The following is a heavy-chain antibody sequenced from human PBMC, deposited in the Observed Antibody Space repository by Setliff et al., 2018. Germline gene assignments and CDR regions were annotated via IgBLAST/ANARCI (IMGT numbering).Heavy chain of an antibody. V-gene: IGHV4-39*07. J-gene: IGHJ4*02. CDR2: VYYSGNT. CDR3: ARYDSSGYSENYYFDY. D-gene: IGHD3-22*01. Sequence: PSETLSLTCTVSGGSISTTDYYWGWIRQPPGKGLEWIGCVYYSGNTYYSPSLKSRVTMFVDTSKNQFSLMLYSVTAADTAICYCARYDSSGYSENYYFDYWGQGTLVTVSS. CDR1: GGSISTTDYY.